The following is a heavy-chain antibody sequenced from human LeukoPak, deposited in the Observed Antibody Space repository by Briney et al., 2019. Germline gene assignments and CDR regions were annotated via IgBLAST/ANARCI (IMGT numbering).Heavy chain of an antibody. V-gene: IGHV3-21*01. CDR2: ISSSSSYI. J-gene: IGHJ4*02. D-gene: IGHD2-21*01. CDR1: GFTFSSYS. CDR3: ARYCGGDCYSGVDY. Sequence: GGSLRLSCAASGFTFSSYSMNWVRQAPGKGLEWVSSISSSSSYIYYADSVKCRFTISRDNAKNSLYLQMNSLRAEDTAVYYCARYCGGDCYSGVDYWGQGTLVTVSS.